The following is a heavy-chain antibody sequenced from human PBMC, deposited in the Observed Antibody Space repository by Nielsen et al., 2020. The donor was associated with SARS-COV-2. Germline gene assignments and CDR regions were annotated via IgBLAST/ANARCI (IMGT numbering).Heavy chain of an antibody. CDR3: ARDNTVSTTIDY. Sequence: GGSLRLSCTASGFTFSDYYMARVRQAPGRGLEWVSYISGGSATIYYADSVKGRFTISRDNSKNTVYLQMNSLRAEDTAVYYCARDNTVSTTIDYWGQGTLVTVSS. D-gene: IGHD5/OR15-5a*01. CDR2: ISGGSATI. V-gene: IGHV3-48*01. CDR1: GFTFSDYY. J-gene: IGHJ4*02.